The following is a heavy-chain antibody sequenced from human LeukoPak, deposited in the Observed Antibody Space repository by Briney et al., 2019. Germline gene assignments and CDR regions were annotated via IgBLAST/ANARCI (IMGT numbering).Heavy chain of an antibody. D-gene: IGHD3-10*01. V-gene: IGHV4-39*01. J-gene: IGHJ4*02. CDR2: IYYSGST. Sequence: SETLSLTCTVSGGSISSSSYYWGWIRQPPGKGLEWIGSIYYSGSTYYNPSLKSRVTISVDTSENQFSLKLSSVTAADTAVYYCARLLVSYLDYWGQGTLVTVSS. CDR3: ARLLVSYLDY. CDR1: GGSISSSSYY.